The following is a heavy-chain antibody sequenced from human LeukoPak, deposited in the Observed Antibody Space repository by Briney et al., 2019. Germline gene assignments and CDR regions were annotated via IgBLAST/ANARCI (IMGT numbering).Heavy chain of an antibody. CDR3: ARGERESIVATPTAYYFDY. D-gene: IGHD1-26*01. Sequence: SETLSLTCAVYGGSFSGHYWSWIRQPPGKGLEWIGEINHSGSTNYNPSLKSRVTISVDTSKNQFSLKLSSVTAADTAVYYCARGERESIVATPTAYYFDYWGQGTLVTVSS. J-gene: IGHJ4*02. CDR1: GGSFSGHY. V-gene: IGHV4-34*01. CDR2: INHSGST.